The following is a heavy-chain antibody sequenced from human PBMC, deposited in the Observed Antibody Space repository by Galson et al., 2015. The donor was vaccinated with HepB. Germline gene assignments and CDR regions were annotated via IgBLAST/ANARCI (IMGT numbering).Heavy chain of an antibody. D-gene: IGHD6-25*01. CDR3: ARAIGGQEY. Sequence: SLRLSCAASGFTSSSYWMHWVRQAPGKGLVWVSRINSDGSTANYADSVKGRFTISRDNAKNTLYLQMNSLRVEDTAVYYCARAIGGQEYWGQGTLVTVSS. J-gene: IGHJ4*02. CDR2: INSDGSTA. V-gene: IGHV3-74*01. CDR1: GFTSSSYW.